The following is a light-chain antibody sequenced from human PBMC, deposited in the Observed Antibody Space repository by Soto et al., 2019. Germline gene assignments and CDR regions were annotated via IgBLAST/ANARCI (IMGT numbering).Light chain of an antibody. Sequence: TQSPGTLSFFPGERATLSCRASRIVTNWLAWDQQKAGKAPKVLIYDVSTLGSGVPSRFRGSGSVTEFTLTISSLQPDDFANYSSQPHNNNFGQGSKVDI. J-gene: IGKJ2*01. CDR1: RIVTNW. CDR2: DVS. CDR3: QPHNNN. V-gene: IGKV1-5*01.